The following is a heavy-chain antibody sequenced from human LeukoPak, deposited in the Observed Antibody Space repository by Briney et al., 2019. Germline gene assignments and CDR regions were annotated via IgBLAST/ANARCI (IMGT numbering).Heavy chain of an antibody. CDR2: IRYDGSNK. D-gene: IGHD2-2*01. CDR3: AKGEDCSSTSCSFLTS. V-gene: IGHV3-30*02. Sequence: GGSLRLSCAASGFSFSSYGMHWVRQAPGKGLEWVAFIRYDGSNKYYADSVKGRFTISRDNSKNTLYLQMNSLRAEDTAVYYCAKGEDCSSTSCSFLTSWGQGTLVTVSS. J-gene: IGHJ5*02. CDR1: GFSFSSYG.